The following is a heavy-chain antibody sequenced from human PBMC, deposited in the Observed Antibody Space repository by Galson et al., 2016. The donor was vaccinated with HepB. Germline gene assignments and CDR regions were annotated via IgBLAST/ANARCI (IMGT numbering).Heavy chain of an antibody. D-gene: IGHD4-11*01. CDR1: GFSLSTGGMC. CDR3: ARTSYSNYGAGLLDF. J-gene: IGHJ4*02. CDR2: IDWDDDK. V-gene: IGHV2-70*11. Sequence: ALVKPTPTLTLTCSFSGFSLSTGGMCVSWIRQPPGKALEWLARIDWDDDKYYSTSLKTRLTISKGASKNQVVLTMTNMDPVDTGTYFCARTSYSNYGAGLLDFWGQGTLVTVSS.